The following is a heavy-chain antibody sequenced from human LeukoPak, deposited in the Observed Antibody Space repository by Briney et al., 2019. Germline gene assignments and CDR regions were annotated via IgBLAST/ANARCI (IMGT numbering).Heavy chain of an antibody. CDR1: GYTFTSYY. Sequence: ASVKVSCKASGYTFTSYYIHWVRQAPGQGLEWMGIINPSGGTTNYAQKLQGRITMTSDTSTSTVYMELSSLRSEDTAVYYCARFAVHRRLAVNGQFGLDYWGQGTRVTVSS. V-gene: IGHV1-46*01. D-gene: IGHD6-19*01. J-gene: IGHJ4*02. CDR3: ARFAVHRRLAVNGQFGLDY. CDR2: INPSGGTT.